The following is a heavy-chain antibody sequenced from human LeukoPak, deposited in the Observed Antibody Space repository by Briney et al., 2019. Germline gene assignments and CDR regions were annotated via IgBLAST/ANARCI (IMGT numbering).Heavy chain of an antibody. CDR1: GYSISSGYY. J-gene: IGHJ5*02. Sequence: SETLSLTCTVSGYSISSGYYWGWIRQPPGKGLEWIGSIYHSGSTYYNPSLKSRVIVSLAMSQDQFSLRLTSVTAADTAVYYCARDTGQYAPGTPGFTRFDPWGQGALVTVSS. CDR2: IYHSGST. V-gene: IGHV4-38-2*02. CDR3: ARDTGQYAPGTPGFTRFDP. D-gene: IGHD3-10*01.